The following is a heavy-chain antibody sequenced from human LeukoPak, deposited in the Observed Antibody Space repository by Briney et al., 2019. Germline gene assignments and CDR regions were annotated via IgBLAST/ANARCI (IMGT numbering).Heavy chain of an antibody. Sequence: GESLRISCQGSGYTFPDYWIVWVRQMPGTGLEWMGIVLPGNSETRYSPSFQGQVTISADKSISTAYLQWSSLKASDTAMYYCARSGARGCDILTGYYNYYYYGMDVWGQGTTVTVSS. D-gene: IGHD3-9*01. CDR3: ARSGARGCDILTGYYNYYYYGMDV. V-gene: IGHV5-51*01. CDR2: VLPGNSET. CDR1: GYTFPDYW. J-gene: IGHJ6*02.